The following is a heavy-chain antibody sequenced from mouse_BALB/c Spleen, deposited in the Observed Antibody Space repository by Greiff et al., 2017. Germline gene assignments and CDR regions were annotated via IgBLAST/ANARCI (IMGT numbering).Heavy chain of an antibody. J-gene: IGHJ3*01. D-gene: IGHD2-2*01. V-gene: IGHV14-1*02. Sequence: EVKLMESGAELVRPGALVKLSCKASGFNIKDYYMHWVKQRPEQGLEWIGWIDPENGNTIYDPKFQGKASITADTSSNTAYLQLSSLTSEDTAVYYCARDYGYDEDAYWGQGTLVTVSA. CDR2: IDPENGNT. CDR1: GFNIKDYY. CDR3: ARDYGYDEDAY.